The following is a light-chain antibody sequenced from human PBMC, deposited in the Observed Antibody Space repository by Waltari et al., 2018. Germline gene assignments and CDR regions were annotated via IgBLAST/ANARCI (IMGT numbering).Light chain of an antibody. CDR1: QSVNTY. CDR3: QQRYRWVT. J-gene: IGKJ5*01. V-gene: IGKV3-11*01. CDR2: AAS. Sequence: EIVLTQSPATQSLSPGERATLSCRASQSVNTYLAWYQHKPGQAPRLLIYAASNRATGIPARFGGSGSGTDFTLTISSLEPEDFAIYYCQQRYRWVTFGQGTRLEIK.